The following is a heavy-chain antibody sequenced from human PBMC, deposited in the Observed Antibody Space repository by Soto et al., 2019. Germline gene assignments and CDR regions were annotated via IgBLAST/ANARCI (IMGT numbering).Heavy chain of an antibody. CDR2: INHSGST. D-gene: IGHD2-2*01. Sequence: SETLSLTCAVYGGSFSGYYWSWIRQPPGKGLEWIGEINHSGSTNYNPSLKSRVTISVDTSKNQFSLKLSSVTAADTAVYYCASDRIVVPAPRGVDYYMDVWGKGTTVTVSS. CDR1: GGSFSGYY. V-gene: IGHV4-34*01. CDR3: ASDRIVVPAPRGVDYYMDV. J-gene: IGHJ6*03.